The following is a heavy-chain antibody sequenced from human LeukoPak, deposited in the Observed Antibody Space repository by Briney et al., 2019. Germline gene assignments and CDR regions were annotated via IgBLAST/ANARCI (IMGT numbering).Heavy chain of an antibody. J-gene: IGHJ4*02. D-gene: IGHD3-10*01. Sequence: PGRSLRLSCAASGFTFSNYCLHRARRAPATGLEWLGFIWYGGSNTDYVDPVKGRFTISRDNSKNTVYLHMNCLRAEDTAVYHCARFVGSDYTGSFDLWGQGTPVTVSS. CDR3: ARFVGSDYTGSFDL. V-gene: IGHV3-33*01. CDR1: GFTFSNYC. CDR2: IWYGGSNT.